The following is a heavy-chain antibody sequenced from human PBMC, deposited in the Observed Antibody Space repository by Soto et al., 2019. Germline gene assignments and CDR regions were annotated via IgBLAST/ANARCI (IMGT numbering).Heavy chain of an antibody. CDR1: GGSISSYY. CDR2: IYHSGST. Sequence: SETLSLTCTVSGGSISSYYWSWIRQPPGKGLEWIGYIYHSGSTYYNPSLKSRVTISVDRSKNQFSLKLSSVTAADTAVYYCARLSYYDSSGYYSYWGQGILVTVSS. J-gene: IGHJ4*02. V-gene: IGHV4-59*01. D-gene: IGHD3-22*01. CDR3: ARLSYYDSSGYYSY.